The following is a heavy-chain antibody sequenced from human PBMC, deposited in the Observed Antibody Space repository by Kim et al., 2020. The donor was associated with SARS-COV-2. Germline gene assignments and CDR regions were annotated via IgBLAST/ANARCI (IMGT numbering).Heavy chain of an antibody. CDR3: ARGVGSDRGYCTNGVCYLSYYYGMDV. CDR1: GGSFSGYY. D-gene: IGHD2-8*01. J-gene: IGHJ6*02. V-gene: IGHV4-34*01. CDR2: INHSGST. Sequence: SETLSLTCAVYGGSFSGYYWSWIRQPPGKGLEWIGEINHSGSTNYNPSLKSRVTISVDTSKNQFSLKLSSVTAADTAVYYCARGVGSDRGYCTNGVCYLSYYYGMDVWGQGTTVTVSS.